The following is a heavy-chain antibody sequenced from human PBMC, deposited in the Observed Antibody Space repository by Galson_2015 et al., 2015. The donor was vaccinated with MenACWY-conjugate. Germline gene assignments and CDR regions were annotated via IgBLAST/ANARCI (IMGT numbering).Heavy chain of an antibody. CDR1: GFTFRQYA. CDR2: ISDSGAAT. V-gene: IGHV3-23*01. J-gene: IGHJ6*03. CDR3: AKDVYVDV. Sequence: LRLSCAVSGFTFRQYAMSWVRQAPGTGLEWVAIISDSGAATHYIDSVEGRFTISRDNSKNTLYLQMSRLRAEDTALYYCAKDVYVDVWGKGTTVSVSS.